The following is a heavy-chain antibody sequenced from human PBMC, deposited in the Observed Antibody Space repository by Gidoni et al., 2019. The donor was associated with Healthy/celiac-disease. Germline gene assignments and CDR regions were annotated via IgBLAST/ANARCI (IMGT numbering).Heavy chain of an antibody. J-gene: IGHJ4*02. CDR2: IWYDGSNK. CDR1: GFTLSSYG. D-gene: IGHD5-18*01. V-gene: IGHV3-33*01. CDR3: AREYSYGYPASLGY. Sequence: QVQLVESGGGVVQPGRSLRLPCAVDGFTLSSYGVHWVRQAPGKGLEGVAVIWYDGSNKYYADSVKGRFTISRDNSKNTLYLQMNSLRAEDTAVYYCAREYSYGYPASLGYWGQGTLVTVSS.